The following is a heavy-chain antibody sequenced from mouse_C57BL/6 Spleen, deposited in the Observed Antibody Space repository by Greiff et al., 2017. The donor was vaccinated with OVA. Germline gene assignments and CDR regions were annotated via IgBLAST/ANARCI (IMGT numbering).Heavy chain of an antibody. CDR2: IYPSDSET. V-gene: IGHV1-61*01. J-gene: IGHJ4*01. CDR3: ARSSDGYYYAMDY. D-gene: IGHD2-3*01. Sequence: QVQLQQPGAALVRPGSSVKLSCKASGYTFTSYWMDWVKQRPGQGLEWIGNIYPSDSETHYNQKFKDKATLTVDKSSSTAYMQLSSLTSEDSAVYYCARSSDGYYYAMDYWGQGTSVTVSS. CDR1: GYTFTSYW.